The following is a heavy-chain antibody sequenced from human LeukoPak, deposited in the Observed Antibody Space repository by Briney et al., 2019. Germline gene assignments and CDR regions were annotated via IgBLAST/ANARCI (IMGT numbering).Heavy chain of an antibody. Sequence: GALRLSCTASGFTFSSYGMHWVRQAPGKRLEWVAFIRYDGSNKYYADSVKGRFTISRDNSKNTLYLQMNSLRAEDTAVYYCARARGYYYDSSGYDSHPGEFDPWGQGTLVTVSS. CDR1: GFTFSSYG. CDR2: IRYDGSNK. V-gene: IGHV3-30*02. CDR3: ARARGYYYDSSGYDSHPGEFDP. D-gene: IGHD3-22*01. J-gene: IGHJ5*02.